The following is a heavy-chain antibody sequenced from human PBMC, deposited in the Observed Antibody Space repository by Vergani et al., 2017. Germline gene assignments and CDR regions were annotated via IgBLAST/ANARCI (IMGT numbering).Heavy chain of an antibody. D-gene: IGHD3-3*01. CDR1: GFTFSSYS. J-gene: IGHJ4*03. Sequence: EVQLVESGGGLVKPGGSLRFSCAASGFTFSSYSMNWVRQAPGKGLEWVSSISSSSSYIYYADSVKGRFTISRDNAKNSLYLQMNSLRAEDTAVYYCARDHPPERIFGVVIIGGYIDYWGQGTLVTVSS. CDR3: ARDHPPERIFGVVIIGGYIDY. V-gene: IGHV3-21*01. CDR2: ISSSSSYI.